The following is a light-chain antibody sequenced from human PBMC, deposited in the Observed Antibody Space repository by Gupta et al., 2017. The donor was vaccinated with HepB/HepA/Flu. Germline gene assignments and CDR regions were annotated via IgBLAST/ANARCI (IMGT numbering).Light chain of an antibody. CDR3: QVWDSNDDYPV. CDR2: SNN. CDR1: NIGDKV. Sequence: YELTQPPSMSVAPGQTARITCGGNNIGDKVVQWYQKGPAQAPLLVIYSNNDRPSGIPERLSASNAGNTATLTISRVEAGDEADYYCQVWDSNDDYPVFGGGTKLTVL. V-gene: IGLV3-21*01. J-gene: IGLJ3*02.